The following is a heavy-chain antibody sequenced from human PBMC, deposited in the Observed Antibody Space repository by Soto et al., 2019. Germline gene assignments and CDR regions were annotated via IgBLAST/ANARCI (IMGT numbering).Heavy chain of an antibody. CDR2: IIPIFGTA. J-gene: IGHJ5*02. D-gene: IGHD3-16*02. CDR1: GGTFSSYA. Sequence: SVKVSCKASGGTFSSYAISWVRQAPGQGLEWMGGIIPIFGTANYAQKFQGRVTITADESTSTAYMELSSLRSEDTAVYYCARDIDEYVWGSYRSWFDPWGQGTLVTVAS. CDR3: ARDIDEYVWGSYRSWFDP. V-gene: IGHV1-69*13.